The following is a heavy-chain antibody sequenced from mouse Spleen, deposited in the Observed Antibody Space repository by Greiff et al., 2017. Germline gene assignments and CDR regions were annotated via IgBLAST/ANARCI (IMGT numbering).Heavy chain of an antibody. CDR1: GYTFTSYW. D-gene: IGHD1-1*02. Sequence: QVQLQQPGAELVKPGASVKLSCKASGYTFTSYWMQWVKQRPGQGLEWIGEIDPSDSYTNYNQKFKGKATLTVDTSSSTAYMQLSSLTSEDSAVYYCARNTMGYFDYWGQGTTLTVSS. V-gene: IGHV1-50*01. CDR3: ARNTMGYFDY. CDR2: IDPSDSYT. J-gene: IGHJ2*01.